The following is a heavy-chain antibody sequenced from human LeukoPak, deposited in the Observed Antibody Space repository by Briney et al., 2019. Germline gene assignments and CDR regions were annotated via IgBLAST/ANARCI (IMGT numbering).Heavy chain of an antibody. Sequence: PGGSLRLSCAASGFTFSDHHMDWVRQAPGKGLEWVGRTRNKANSYTTQYAASVKGRFTISRDGSKNSLYPQMNSLKAEDTAVYYCARVRTDYYVDYWGQGTLVTVSS. CDR3: ARVRTDYYVDY. J-gene: IGHJ4*02. V-gene: IGHV3-72*01. CDR2: TRNKANSYTT. CDR1: GFTFSDHH. D-gene: IGHD3-10*01.